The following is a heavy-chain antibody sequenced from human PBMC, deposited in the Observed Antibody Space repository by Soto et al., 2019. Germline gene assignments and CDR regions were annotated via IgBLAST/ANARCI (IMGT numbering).Heavy chain of an antibody. CDR1: GGTFSRYS. V-gene: IGHV1-69*08. D-gene: IGHD2-2*01. CDR3: AREDRDRETGLVPAAIDGMDV. J-gene: IGHJ6*02. CDR2: IIPIFGIA. Sequence: QVQLVQSGAEVKKPGSSVKVSCKASGGTFSRYSITWVRQAPGHGLEWIGRIIPIFGIASYAQKFQGRVTITADESTSTADMELSSLRADDTAVYYCAREDRDRETGLVPAAIDGMDVWGQGTTVTVSS.